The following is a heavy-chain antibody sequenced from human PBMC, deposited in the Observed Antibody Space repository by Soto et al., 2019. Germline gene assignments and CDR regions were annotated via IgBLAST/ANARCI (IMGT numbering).Heavy chain of an antibody. Sequence: EVRLRLSCAVSGFRLSDGWISWVRQAPGKALDWVGRIKKTTDGGTTDYVAPVKGRFTISRDDSKYTLYLQIRSLKTEGAGVNYCRPQWLNWDQETLVAISS. D-gene: IGHD6-19*01. CDR1: GFRLSDGW. CDR3: RPQWLN. V-gene: IGHV3-15*01. J-gene: IGHJ4*01. CDR2: IKKTTDGGTT.